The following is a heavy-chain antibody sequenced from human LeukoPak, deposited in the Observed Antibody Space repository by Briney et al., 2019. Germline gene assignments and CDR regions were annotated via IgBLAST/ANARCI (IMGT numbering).Heavy chain of an antibody. CDR1: GFTFNDFW. CDR2: IKEDGAAT. D-gene: IGHD1-1*01. Sequence: GGSLRLSCTASGFTFNDFWMSWVRQSSGKELEWVANIKEDGAATFYVDSVKGRFTISRDDAKNSVYLQMNSLRVEDTAVYYCVRGTWELDFWGQGAQVTVSS. CDR3: VRGTWELDF. J-gene: IGHJ4*02. V-gene: IGHV3-7*03.